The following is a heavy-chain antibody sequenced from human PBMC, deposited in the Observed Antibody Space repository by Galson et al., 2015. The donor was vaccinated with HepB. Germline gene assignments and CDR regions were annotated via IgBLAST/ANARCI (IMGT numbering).Heavy chain of an antibody. V-gene: IGHV4-34*01. CDR3: ATGYSYGLPGY. Sequence: LSLTCAVYGGSFSGYYWSWIRQPPGKGLEWIGEINHSGSTNYNPSLKSRVTISVDTSKNQFSLKLSSVTAADTAVYYCATGYSYGLPGYWGQGTLVTVSS. CDR2: INHSGST. CDR1: GGSFSGYY. D-gene: IGHD5-18*01. J-gene: IGHJ4*02.